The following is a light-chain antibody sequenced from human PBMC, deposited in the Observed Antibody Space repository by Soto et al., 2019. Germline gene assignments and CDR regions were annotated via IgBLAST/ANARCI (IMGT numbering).Light chain of an antibody. Sequence: DIQMTQSPSTPSASVGDRGTITCRASQSISSWLAWYQQKPGKAPKLLIYDASSLESGVPSRFSGSGSGTEFTLTISSLQPDDFATYYCQQYNSYSGTFGQGTKVDIK. CDR3: QQYNSYSGT. CDR2: DAS. J-gene: IGKJ1*01. CDR1: QSISSW. V-gene: IGKV1-5*01.